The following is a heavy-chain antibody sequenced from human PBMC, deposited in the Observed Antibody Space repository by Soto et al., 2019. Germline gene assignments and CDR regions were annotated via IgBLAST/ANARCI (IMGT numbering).Heavy chain of an antibody. V-gene: IGHV3-30*18. Sequence: QVQLVESGGGVVQPGRSLRLSCAASGFTFSSYGMHWVRQAPGKGLEWVAVISYDGSNKYYADSVKGRFTISRDNSKNTLDLQMNRLRAEDTAVYYCEKGARGYRYGMDVWGQGTTVTVSS. D-gene: IGHD3-10*01. CDR3: EKGARGYRYGMDV. J-gene: IGHJ6*02. CDR1: GFTFSSYG. CDR2: ISYDGSNK.